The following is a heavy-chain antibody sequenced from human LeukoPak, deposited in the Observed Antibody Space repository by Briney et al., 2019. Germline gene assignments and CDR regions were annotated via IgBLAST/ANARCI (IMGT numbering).Heavy chain of an antibody. Sequence: GGSLRLSCAASGFTFSSYEMNWVRQAPGKGLEWVSYISSSGSTIYYADSVKGRFTISRDNAKNSLYLQMNSLRAEDMALYYCAKARGLAAAGFDPWGQGTLVTVSS. CDR3: AKARGLAAAGFDP. CDR1: GFTFSSYE. J-gene: IGHJ5*02. V-gene: IGHV3-48*03. CDR2: ISSSGSTI. D-gene: IGHD6-13*01.